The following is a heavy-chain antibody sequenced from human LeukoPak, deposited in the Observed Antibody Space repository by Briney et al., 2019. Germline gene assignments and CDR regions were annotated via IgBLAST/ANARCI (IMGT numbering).Heavy chain of an antibody. CDR3: ARAGYYDSSGYYSFDY. CDR2: IYHSGST. CDR1: GGSISSSNW. Sequence: PSETLSLTCAVSGGSISSSNWWRWVRQPPGKGLEWIGEIYHSGSTNYNPSLKSRVTISVDKSKNQFSLKLTSVTAADTAVYYCARAGYYDSSGYYSFDYWGQGTLVTVSS. D-gene: IGHD3-22*01. V-gene: IGHV4-4*02. J-gene: IGHJ4*02.